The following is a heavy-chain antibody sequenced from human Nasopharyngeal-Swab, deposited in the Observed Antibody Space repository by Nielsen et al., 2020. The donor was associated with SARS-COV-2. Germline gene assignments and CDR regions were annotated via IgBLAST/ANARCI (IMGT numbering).Heavy chain of an antibody. CDR1: GFTFSSYW. V-gene: IGHV3-7*01. Sequence: GESLKISCAASGFTFSSYWMSWVRQAPGKGLEWVANIKQDGSEKYYVDSVKGRLTISRDNAKNSLYLQMNSLRAEDTAVYYCARVGTGYGMDVWGQGTTVTVSS. D-gene: IGHD6-13*01. CDR3: ARVGTGYGMDV. J-gene: IGHJ6*02. CDR2: IKQDGSEK.